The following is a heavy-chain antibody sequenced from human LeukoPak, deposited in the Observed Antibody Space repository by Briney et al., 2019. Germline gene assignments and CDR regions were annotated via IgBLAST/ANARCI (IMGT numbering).Heavy chain of an antibody. J-gene: IGHJ4*02. CDR2: IYYSGST. CDR3: ARGPFHYDILTGYYPYYFDY. V-gene: IGHV4-59*01. CDR1: GSSISSYY. Sequence: SETLSLTCTVSGSSISSYYWSWIRQPPGKGLEWIGYIYYSGSTNYNPSLKSRVTISVDTSKNQFSLKLSSVTAADTAVYYCARGPFHYDILTGYYPYYFDYWGQGTLVTVSS. D-gene: IGHD3-9*01.